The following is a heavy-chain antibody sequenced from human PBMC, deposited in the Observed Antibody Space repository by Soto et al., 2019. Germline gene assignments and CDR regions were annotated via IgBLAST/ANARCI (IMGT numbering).Heavy chain of an antibody. D-gene: IGHD3-16*01. CDR3: AREGGDGVDY. V-gene: IGHV4-31*03. CDR1: GVSITSANYY. Sequence: QVQLQESGPGLVKPSQTLSLTCNVSGVSITSANYYWSWISQHPGKGLEWIGYIYDSGSTYYTPSLKSRLTLAVDTSKYQCSLRWNSVTAEDKVFYSCAREGGDGVDYWGQGTLVTVSS. CDR2: IYDSGST. J-gene: IGHJ4*02.